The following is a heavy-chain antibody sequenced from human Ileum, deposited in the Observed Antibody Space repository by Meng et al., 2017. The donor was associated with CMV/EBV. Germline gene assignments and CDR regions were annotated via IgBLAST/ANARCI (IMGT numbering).Heavy chain of an antibody. V-gene: IGHV3-49*04. Sequence: GESLKISCRVSGFTFGVYAMSWVRQAPGKGLEWVGFVRSKAYGGTPDYAASVKGRFSISRDDSTSIAYLQMSSLKRDDTGDYYCTSWGSHRNYMNYGTDVWGQGTTVTVSS. D-gene: IGHD3-16*01. CDR1: GFTFGVYA. CDR2: VRSKAYGGTP. J-gene: IGHJ6*02. CDR3: TSWGSHRNYMNYGTDV.